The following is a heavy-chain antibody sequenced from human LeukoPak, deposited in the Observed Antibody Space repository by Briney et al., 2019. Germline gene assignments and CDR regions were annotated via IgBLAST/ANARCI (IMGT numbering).Heavy chain of an antibody. CDR3: ARGSAGWYSIDY. V-gene: IGHV4-34*01. D-gene: IGHD6-19*01. CDR1: GGSFSGYY. Sequence: PSETLSLTCAVYGGSFSGYYWSWIRQPPGKGLEWIGEINHSGSTNYNPSLKSRVTMSVDTSKNQFSLNLSSVTAADTAVYYCARGSAGWYSIDYWGQGILVTVSS. J-gene: IGHJ4*02. CDR2: INHSGST.